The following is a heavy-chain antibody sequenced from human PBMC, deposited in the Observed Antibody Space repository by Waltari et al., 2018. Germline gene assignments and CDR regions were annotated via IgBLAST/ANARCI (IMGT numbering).Heavy chain of an antibody. D-gene: IGHD2-15*01. CDR3: ARPPPGVVADAYDY. CDR1: GFTLGSFW. V-gene: IGHV3-7*01. J-gene: IGHJ4*02. Sequence: VQLVQSGGGLVQPGGSQRLAGIGPGFTLGSFWRSWVRKAPGKGLGGVANIKQDGREEYYVDSVKGRFTISRDNAKKSLYLQMNSLRVEDTAVYYCARPPPGVVADAYDYWGQGTLVTVSS. CDR2: IKQDGREE.